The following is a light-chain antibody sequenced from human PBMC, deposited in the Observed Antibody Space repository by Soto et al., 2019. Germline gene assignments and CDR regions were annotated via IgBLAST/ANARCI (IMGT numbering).Light chain of an antibody. CDR3: SSYTSSGTHVL. J-gene: IGLJ2*01. V-gene: IGLV2-14*01. CDR2: DVS. CDR1: SSDVGGYNC. Sequence: QSVLTQPASLSGSPGQSVAISCTGSSSDVGGYNCVSWYQQHPGKAPKLMIYDVSNRPSGVSNRFSGSKSGNTASLTISGVQSQDEADYYCSSYTSSGTHVLFGGGTKLTVL.